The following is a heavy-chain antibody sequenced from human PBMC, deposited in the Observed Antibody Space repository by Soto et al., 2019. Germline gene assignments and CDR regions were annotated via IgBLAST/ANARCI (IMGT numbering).Heavy chain of an antibody. Sequence: QVQLVQSGAEVKKPGASVKVSCKTSGYDFFKYNMHWVRQAPGQGLELMGVINPNGGYTRHAQKFQGIVIMTRDTSSKIVYMELSGLTSADTAMYYCTRADSDVVILPDVRPLFDLWGQGALVTVSS. D-gene: IGHD2-21*02. J-gene: IGHJ4*02. CDR1: GYDFFKYN. CDR3: TRADSDVVILPDVRPLFDL. CDR2: INPNGGYT. V-gene: IGHV1-46*01.